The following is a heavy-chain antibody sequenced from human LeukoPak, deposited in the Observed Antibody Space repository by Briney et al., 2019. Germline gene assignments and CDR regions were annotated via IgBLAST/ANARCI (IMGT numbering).Heavy chain of an antibody. J-gene: IGHJ4*02. D-gene: IGHD3-3*01. V-gene: IGHV3-20*04. CDR2: ISWNANKI. CDR3: GGDFWSGYFVDY. Sequence: GGSLRLSCVASGFTFDDYAMSWVRQAPGMGLEYVSGISWNANKIGYADSVKGRFTISRDNSKNTLYLQMNSLRAEDTAVYYCGGDFWSGYFVDYWGQGTLVTVSS. CDR1: GFTFDDYA.